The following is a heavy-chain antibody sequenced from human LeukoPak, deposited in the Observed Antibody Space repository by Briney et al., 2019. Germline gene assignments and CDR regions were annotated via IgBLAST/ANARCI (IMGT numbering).Heavy chain of an antibody. D-gene: IGHD3-9*01. V-gene: IGHV1-2*02. CDR1: GYTFTGYY. CDR2: INPNSGGT. J-gene: IGHJ4*02. Sequence: ASVEVSCKASGYTFTGYYMHWVRQAPGQGLEWMGWINPNSGGTNYAQKFQGRVTMTRDTSISTAYMELSRLRSDDTAVYYCAGGSYDILTGYKGAFDYWGQGTLVTVSS. CDR3: AGGSYDILTGYKGAFDY.